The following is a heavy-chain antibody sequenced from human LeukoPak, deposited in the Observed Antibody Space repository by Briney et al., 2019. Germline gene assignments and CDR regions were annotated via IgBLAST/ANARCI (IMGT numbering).Heavy chain of an antibody. V-gene: IGHV3-66*01. CDR3: ATGSWYEAFDI. CDR2: IYSGGNT. J-gene: IGHJ3*02. Sequence: QAGGSLRLSCEASGFTVSGNYMTWIRQAPGKGLEWVSVIYSGGNTYYADSVKGRFSISRDNSKNTLYLQMNSLRVEDTAVYYCATGSWYEAFDIWGQGTMVTVSS. D-gene: IGHD6-13*01. CDR1: GFTVSGNY.